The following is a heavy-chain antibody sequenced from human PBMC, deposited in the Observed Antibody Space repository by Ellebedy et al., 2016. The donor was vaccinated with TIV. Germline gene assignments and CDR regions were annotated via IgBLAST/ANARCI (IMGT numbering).Heavy chain of an antibody. V-gene: IGHV4-59*11. J-gene: IGHJ4*02. CDR2: IYYSGST. Sequence: SETLSLTXTVSGDSINNHYWGWVRQPPGKGLEWIGNIYYSGSTYYNPSLESQVTISIDTSRKHFSLRLTSVTAADTAMYYCGRGSIFGVLNNWGQGTLVTVSS. CDR1: GDSINNHY. CDR3: GRGSIFGVLNN. D-gene: IGHD3-3*01.